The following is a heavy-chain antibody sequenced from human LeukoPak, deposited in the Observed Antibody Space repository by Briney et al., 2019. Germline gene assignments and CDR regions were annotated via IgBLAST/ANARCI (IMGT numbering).Heavy chain of an antibody. CDR3: ATLGCSGGSCYYFDY. Sequence: SETLSLTRTVSGGSISSYYWSWIRQPPGKGLEWIGYIYYSGSTNYNPSLKSRVTISVDTSKNQFSLKLSSVTAADTAVYYCATLGCSGGSCYYFDYWGQGTLATVSS. J-gene: IGHJ4*02. CDR1: GGSISSYY. CDR2: IYYSGST. D-gene: IGHD2-15*01. V-gene: IGHV4-59*08.